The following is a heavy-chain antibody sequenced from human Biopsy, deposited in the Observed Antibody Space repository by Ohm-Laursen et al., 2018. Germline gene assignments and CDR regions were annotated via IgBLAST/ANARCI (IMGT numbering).Heavy chain of an antibody. V-gene: IGHV4-59*01. CDR2: IYYTGNT. CDR3: ARDRGYYSDRTVPGYFDL. J-gene: IGHJ2*01. CDR1: GDSISTYF. D-gene: IGHD3-22*01. Sequence: SETLSLTCTVSGDSISTYFWSWIRQPPGKGLQWIGYIYYTGNTDYNPSLQSRVTISVGTSKNHSSLRLRSMTPADTAMYYCARDRGYYSDRTVPGYFDLWGRGTLVTVSS.